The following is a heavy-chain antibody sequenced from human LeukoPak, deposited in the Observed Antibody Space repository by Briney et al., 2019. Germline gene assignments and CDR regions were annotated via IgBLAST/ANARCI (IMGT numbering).Heavy chain of an antibody. CDR3: TRDWDLSTKQYKYYFDY. V-gene: IGHV3-73*01. D-gene: IGHD1-1*01. Sequence: PGGSLKLSCAASGFTFSGSAMHWVRQASGKGLVWVGRIRSKANSYATAYAASVKGRFTISRDDSKNTAYLQMNSLKTEDTAVYYCTRDWDLSTKQYKYYFDYWGQGTLVTVSS. CDR1: GFTFSGSA. CDR2: IRSKANSYAT. J-gene: IGHJ4*02.